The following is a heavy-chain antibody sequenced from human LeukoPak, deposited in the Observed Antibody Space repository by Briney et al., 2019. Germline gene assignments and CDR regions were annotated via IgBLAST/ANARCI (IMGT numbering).Heavy chain of an antibody. CDR3: ARDRDIVVVPAAMPAQKYYYYGMDV. Sequence: SETLSLTCAVYGGSFSGYYWSWIRQPPGKGLEWIGEINHSGSTNYNPSLKSRVTISVDTSKNQFSLKLSSVTAADTAVYYCARDRDIVVVPAAMPAQKYYYYGMDVWGQGTLVTVSS. J-gene: IGHJ6*02. CDR2: INHSGST. CDR1: GGSFSGYY. V-gene: IGHV4-34*01. D-gene: IGHD2-2*01.